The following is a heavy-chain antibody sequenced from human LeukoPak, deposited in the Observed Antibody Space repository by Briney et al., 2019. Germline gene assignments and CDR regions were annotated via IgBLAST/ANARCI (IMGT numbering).Heavy chain of an antibody. CDR2: IIPIFGTA. CDR3: ALDIVATIGQYNWFGP. CDR1: GGTFSSYA. V-gene: IGHV1-69*05. J-gene: IGHJ5*02. Sequence: ASVKVSCKASGGTFSSYAISWVRQAPGQGLEWMGRIIPIFGTANYAQKFQGRVTITTDESTSTAYMELSSLRSEDTAVYYCALDIVATIGQYNWFGPWGQGTLVTVSS. D-gene: IGHD5-12*01.